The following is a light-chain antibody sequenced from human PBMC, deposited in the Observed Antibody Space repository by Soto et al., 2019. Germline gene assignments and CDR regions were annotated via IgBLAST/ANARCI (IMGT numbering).Light chain of an antibody. V-gene: IGKV3-11*01. CDR3: QQRSNWPKT. CDR2: GAS. J-gene: IGKJ1*01. CDR1: QSVSSTY. Sequence: PVTLSLSPGGRATLSCRASQSVSSTYLAWYQQKPGQAPRLLIYGASNRATGIPARFSGSGSGTDFTLTISSLEPEDFAVYYCQQRSNWPKTFGQGTKVDIK.